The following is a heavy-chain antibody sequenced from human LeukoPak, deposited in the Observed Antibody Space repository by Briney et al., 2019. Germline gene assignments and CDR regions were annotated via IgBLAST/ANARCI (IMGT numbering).Heavy chain of an antibody. CDR1: GITLSNYG. CDR3: AKRGVVIRVILVGFHKEAYYFDS. J-gene: IGHJ4*02. Sequence: GGSLRLSCAVSGITLSNYGMSCVRQAPGKGLEWVAGTSGSGGTTNYADSVKGRFTISRDNPKNTLFLHMNSLRAEDTAVYFCAKRGVVIRVILVGFHKEAYYFDSWGQGALVTVSS. V-gene: IGHV3-23*01. CDR2: TSGSGGTT. D-gene: IGHD3-22*01.